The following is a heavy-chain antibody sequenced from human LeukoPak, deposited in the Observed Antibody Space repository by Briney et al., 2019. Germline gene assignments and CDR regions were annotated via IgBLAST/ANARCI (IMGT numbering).Heavy chain of an antibody. CDR1: GFTFSSYA. J-gene: IGHJ4*02. V-gene: IGHV3-30*01. Sequence: GGSLRLSCAASGFTFSSYAMHWVRQAPGKGLEWVAVISYGGSNKYYADSVKGRFTISRDNSKNTLYLQMNSLRAEDTAVYYCARDSGMVRGVISYYFDYWGQGTLVTVSS. CDR2: ISYGGSNK. D-gene: IGHD3-10*01. CDR3: ARDSGMVRGVISYYFDY.